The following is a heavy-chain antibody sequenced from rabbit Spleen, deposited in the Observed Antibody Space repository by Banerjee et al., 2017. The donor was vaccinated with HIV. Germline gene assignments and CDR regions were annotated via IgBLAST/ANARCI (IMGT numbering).Heavy chain of an antibody. D-gene: IGHD8-1*01. V-gene: IGHV1S40*01. CDR1: GFSFSSSNW. CDR2: IYADSSGST. CDR3: ARDTADSNYWIFNL. J-gene: IGHJ4*01. Sequence: QSLEESGGDLVKPGASLTLTCTASGFSFSSSNWICWVRQAPGKGPEWIACIYADSSGSTYYASWAKGRFTISKTSSTTVTLQMTSLTAADTATYFCARDTADSNYWIFNLWGQGTLVTVS.